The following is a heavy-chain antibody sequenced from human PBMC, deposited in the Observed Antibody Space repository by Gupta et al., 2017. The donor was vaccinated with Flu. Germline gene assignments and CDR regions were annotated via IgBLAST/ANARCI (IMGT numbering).Heavy chain of an antibody. CDR2: ISGSGGIT. CDR3: TKELRRDMRSGLDV. Sequence: EVQLLESGGGLVQPGGSLRLSCAASGFTFSNYAMSWVCQAPGRGLEWVWGISGSGGITYYVDIGKGRFTISRDNSKKTLYLQMDRLRGEDTGIYYCTKELRRDMRSGLDVWGQGTTVTVSS. D-gene: IGHD2-15*01. CDR1: GFTFSNYA. V-gene: IGHV3-23*01. J-gene: IGHJ6*02.